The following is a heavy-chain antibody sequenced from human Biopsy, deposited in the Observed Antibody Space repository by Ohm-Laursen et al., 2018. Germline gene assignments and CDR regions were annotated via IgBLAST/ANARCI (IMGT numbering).Heavy chain of an antibody. CDR1: GYSISTFG. J-gene: IGHJ5*02. V-gene: IGHV1-18*01. CDR3: ARDSRDKFDL. Sequence: AASVKVSCKASGYSISTFGLNWVRQAPGLGLEWMGWISAYNGQTSYAPNFQGRLIMTTDTSTGTAYMELRSLRSDDTAMYYCARDSRDKFDLWGQGTLVTVSS. CDR2: ISAYNGQT.